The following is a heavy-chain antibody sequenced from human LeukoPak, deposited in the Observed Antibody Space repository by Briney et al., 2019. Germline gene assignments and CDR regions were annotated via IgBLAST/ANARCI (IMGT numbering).Heavy chain of an antibody. CDR3: AREGNDYGDYFWTY. CDR1: GFTVRSSY. J-gene: IGHJ4*02. CDR2: IYSGGST. Sequence: PGGSLRPSCVASGFTVRSSYMSWVRQAPGKGLEWVSVIYSGGSTYYADSVKGRFTISRDNSKNTLYLQMNSLRAEDTAVYYCAREGNDYGDYFWTYWGQGTLVTVSS. D-gene: IGHD4-17*01. V-gene: IGHV3-53*01.